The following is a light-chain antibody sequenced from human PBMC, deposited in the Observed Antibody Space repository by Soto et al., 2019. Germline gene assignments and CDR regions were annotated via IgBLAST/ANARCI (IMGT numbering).Light chain of an antibody. CDR3: QQSDHSPIYT. V-gene: IGKV1-39*01. J-gene: IGKJ2*01. CDR2: AAS. Sequence: DIQMTQSPSSLSASVGYRVTITCRASQSSGTSLNWYQQKPGEAPKLLIYAASSLQSGVPSRFSGSGSGTDFTLTISSLQPEDFATYYCQQSDHSPIYTFGQGTDLEIK. CDR1: QSSGTS.